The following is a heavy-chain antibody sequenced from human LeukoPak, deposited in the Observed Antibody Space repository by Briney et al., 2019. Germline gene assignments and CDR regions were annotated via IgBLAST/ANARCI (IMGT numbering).Heavy chain of an antibody. CDR2: ISSSGGST. CDR1: GVTFSSNA. J-gene: IGHJ4*02. CDR3: ARGGNRGGSIDY. Sequence: GGSLRLSCAASGVTFSSNAMSWVRQAPGKGLEWVSSISSSGGSTYYADSVKGRFTISRDNSKNTLYLQMNSLRAEDTAVYYCARGGNRGGSIDYWGQGTLVTVSS. D-gene: IGHD2-15*01. V-gene: IGHV3-23*01.